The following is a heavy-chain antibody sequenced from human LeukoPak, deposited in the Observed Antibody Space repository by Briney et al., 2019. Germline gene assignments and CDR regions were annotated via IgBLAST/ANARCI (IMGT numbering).Heavy chain of an antibody. Sequence: SETLSLTCTVSGDSISSYYWSWVRQPPGKGLEWIGYIYYSGSTKYNPSLKSRVTISVDTSKNQFSLKLSSVTAADTAVCYCARESKQTPNYYDSRGAFDIWGQGTMVTVSS. CDR1: GDSISSYY. CDR2: IYYSGST. D-gene: IGHD3-22*01. CDR3: ARESKQTPNYYDSRGAFDI. J-gene: IGHJ3*02. V-gene: IGHV4-59*01.